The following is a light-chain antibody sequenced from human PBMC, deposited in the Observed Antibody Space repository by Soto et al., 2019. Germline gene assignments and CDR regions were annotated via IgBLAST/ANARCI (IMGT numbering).Light chain of an antibody. CDR3: QSYDSSLNGVI. CDR1: SSNIGAGYD. CDR2: GNS. V-gene: IGLV1-40*01. Sequence: QLVLTQPPSVSGAPGQRVTISCTGSSSNIGAGYDVHWYQQLPGTAPKLLIYGNSNRPSGVPDRFSGSKSGTSASLAITGLQAEDEAHSSCQSYDSSLNGVIFGGGTKLTVL. J-gene: IGLJ2*01.